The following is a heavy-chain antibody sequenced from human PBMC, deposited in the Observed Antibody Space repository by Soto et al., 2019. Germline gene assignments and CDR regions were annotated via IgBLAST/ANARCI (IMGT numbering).Heavy chain of an antibody. J-gene: IGHJ5*02. V-gene: IGHV1-69*04. Sequence: GASVKVSCKASGGTFSSYTISWVRQAPGQGLEWMGRIIPILGIANYAQKFQGRVTITADKSTSTAYMELSSLRSEDTAVYYCAREGYSSGPPNWFDPWGQGTLVTVSS. D-gene: IGHD6-19*01. CDR3: AREGYSSGPPNWFDP. CDR1: GGTFSSYT. CDR2: IIPILGIA.